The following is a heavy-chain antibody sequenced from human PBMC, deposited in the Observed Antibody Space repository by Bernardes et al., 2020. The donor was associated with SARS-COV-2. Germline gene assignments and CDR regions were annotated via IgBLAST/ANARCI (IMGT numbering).Heavy chain of an antibody. CDR2: ISSSSSYI. CDR1: GFTFSSFA. CDR3: AGTDTAAQSW. J-gene: IGHJ4*02. V-gene: IGHV3-21*01. D-gene: IGHD6-13*01. Sequence: GGSLRLSCAASGFTFSSFAVHWVRQAPGKGLEWVSSISSSSSYIYYADSVKGRFTISRDSAKNSLYLQMNSLRGEDTAVYFCAGTDTAAQSWWGQGTLVTVSS.